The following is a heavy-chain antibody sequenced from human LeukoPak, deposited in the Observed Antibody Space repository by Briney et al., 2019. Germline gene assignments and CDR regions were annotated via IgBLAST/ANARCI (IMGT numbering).Heavy chain of an antibody. J-gene: IGHJ4*02. D-gene: IGHD5-12*01. CDR2: INHSGTT. CDR1: GGSFSGYY. Sequence: SETLSLACAVYGGSFSGYYWSWIRQPPGKGLEWIGEINHSGTTNYNPSLKSRVTISVDTSKNQFSLKLSPVTAADTAVYYCARSYSGYDALDYWGQGTLVTVSS. V-gene: IGHV4-34*01. CDR3: ARSYSGYDALDY.